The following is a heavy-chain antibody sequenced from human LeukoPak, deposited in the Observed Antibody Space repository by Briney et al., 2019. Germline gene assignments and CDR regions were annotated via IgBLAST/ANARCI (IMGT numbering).Heavy chain of an antibody. Sequence: TGGSLRLSCAASGFTFDDYAMHWVRQAPGKGLEWVSLISWGGGSTYYADSVKGRFTISRDNSKNSLYLHMNSLRAEDTALYYCAKDRSGNSYGHFDYWGQGTLVTVSS. CDR2: ISWGGGST. CDR1: GFTFDDYA. V-gene: IGHV3-43D*04. D-gene: IGHD3-10*01. CDR3: AKDRSGNSYGHFDY. J-gene: IGHJ4*02.